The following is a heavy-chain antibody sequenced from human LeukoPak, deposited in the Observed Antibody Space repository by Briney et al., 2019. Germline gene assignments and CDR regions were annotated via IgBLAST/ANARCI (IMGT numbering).Heavy chain of an antibody. CDR1: GFTFSSYE. CDR3: ARVKQQVFFY. J-gene: IGHJ4*02. CDR2: ISSSGSTI. Sequence: GGSLRLSCAASGFTFSSYEMNCVRQAPGKGREWISYISSSGSTIYYADSVKGRFTISKDNEKNSLYLQMNRLRAEETAVYYCARVKQQVFFYWGQGPLVTVSS. D-gene: IGHD6-13*01. V-gene: IGHV3-48*03.